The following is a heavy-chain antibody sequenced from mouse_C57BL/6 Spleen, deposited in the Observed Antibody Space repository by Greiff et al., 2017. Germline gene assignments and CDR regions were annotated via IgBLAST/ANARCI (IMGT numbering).Heavy chain of an antibody. Sequence: QVQLQQPGAELVKPGASVKMSCKASGYTFTSYWITWVKQRPGQGLEWIGDIYPGSGSTNYNEKFKSKATLTVDTSSSTAYMQLSSLTSEDSAVYYCARWGYYYGSSQVDYWGQGTTRTVSS. J-gene: IGHJ2*01. CDR2: IYPGSGST. V-gene: IGHV1-55*01. CDR3: ARWGYYYGSSQVDY. CDR1: GYTFTSYW. D-gene: IGHD1-1*01.